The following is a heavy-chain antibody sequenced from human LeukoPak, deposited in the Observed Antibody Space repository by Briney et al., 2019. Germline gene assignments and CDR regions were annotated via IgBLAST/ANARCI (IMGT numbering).Heavy chain of an antibody. J-gene: IGHJ4*02. CDR1: GYTLTDFS. D-gene: IGHD5-12*01. V-gene: IGHV1-24*01. Sequence: GASVKVSCKVSGYTLTDFSISWVRQTPGKGLEWTGGFDPEDGDTIYAQNFQGRVTMTEDTSTETAYMELSSLRSEDTAVYYCATDLRSGYSAEGYFDHWGQGTLVTVSS. CDR3: ATDLRSGYSAEGYFDH. CDR2: FDPEDGDT.